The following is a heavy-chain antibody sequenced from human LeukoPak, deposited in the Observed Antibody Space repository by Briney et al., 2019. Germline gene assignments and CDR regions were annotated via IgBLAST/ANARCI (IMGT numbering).Heavy chain of an antibody. J-gene: IGHJ3*02. Sequence: SETLSLTCAVYGGSFSGYYWSWIRQPPGKGLEWIGEINHSGSTNYNPSLKSRVTISVDTSKNQFSLKLSSVTAADTAVYYCARGAIAAAGTQPDDAFDIWGQGTMVTVSS. V-gene: IGHV4-34*01. CDR3: ARGAIAAAGTQPDDAFDI. D-gene: IGHD6-13*01. CDR2: INHSGST. CDR1: GGSFSGYY.